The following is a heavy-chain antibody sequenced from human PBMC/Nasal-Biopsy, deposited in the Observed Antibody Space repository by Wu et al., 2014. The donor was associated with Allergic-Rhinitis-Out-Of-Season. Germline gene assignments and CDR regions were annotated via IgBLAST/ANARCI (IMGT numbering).Heavy chain of an antibody. Sequence: LTCTVSGDSISRYYWSWIRQPPGKGLEWIGSIYHSGATHYNPSLKSRVTMSVDTSKNQFSLRLSSVTAADTAVYYCARGGGRYYGRSGYQTLDYWGQGTLVTVSS. CDR1: GDSISRYY. J-gene: IGHJ4*02. CDR3: ARGGGRYYGRSGYQTLDY. V-gene: IGHV4-38-2*02. CDR2: IYHSGAT. D-gene: IGHD3-22*01.